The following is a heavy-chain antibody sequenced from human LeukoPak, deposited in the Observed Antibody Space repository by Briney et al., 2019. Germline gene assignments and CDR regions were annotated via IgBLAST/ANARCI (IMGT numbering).Heavy chain of an antibody. D-gene: IGHD6-19*01. V-gene: IGHV3-21*01. CDR1: GFTFSTYS. Sequence: GGSLRLSCAASGFTFSTYSMNWVRQAPGKGLEWVSFISSSSSLYYADSVKGRFTISRDNAKKSLYLEMNSLRAEDTAVYYCAPSKAAVEVIDYWGQGTLVTVSS. J-gene: IGHJ4*02. CDR2: ISSSSSL. CDR3: APSKAAVEVIDY.